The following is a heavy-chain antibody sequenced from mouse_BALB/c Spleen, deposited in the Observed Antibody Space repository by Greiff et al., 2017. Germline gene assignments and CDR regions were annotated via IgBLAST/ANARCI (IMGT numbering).Heavy chain of an antibody. V-gene: IGHV1-14*01. CDR3: AREDYYGSSYDAMDY. CDR1: GYTFTSYV. CDR2: INPYNDGT. D-gene: IGHD1-1*01. Sequence: EVQLQQSGPELVKPGASVKMSCKASGYTFTSYVMHWVKQKPGQGLEWIGSINPYNDGTKYNEKFKGKATLTSDKSSSTAYMELSSLTSEDSAVYYCAREDYYGSSYDAMDYWGQGTSVTVSA. J-gene: IGHJ4*01.